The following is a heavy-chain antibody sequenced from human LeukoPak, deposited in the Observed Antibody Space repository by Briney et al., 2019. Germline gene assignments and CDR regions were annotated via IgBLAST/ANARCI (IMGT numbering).Heavy chain of an antibody. D-gene: IGHD3-16*01. CDR1: GFTFSSYT. CDR3: VRDYVWGTSESDY. CDR2: ISTSSIYI. Sequence: GALRLSCAASGFTFSSYTMNWVRQAPGKGLGWVSSISTSSIYIYYADSVKGRFTISRDNAKNSLYLQLNSLRAEDTAVYYCVRDYVWGTSESDYWGQGILVTVSS. V-gene: IGHV3-21*01. J-gene: IGHJ4*02.